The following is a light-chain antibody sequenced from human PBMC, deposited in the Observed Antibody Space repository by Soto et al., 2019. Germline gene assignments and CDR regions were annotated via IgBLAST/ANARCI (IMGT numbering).Light chain of an antibody. Sequence: IRMTQSPSTLSASIGDRVTITCRANQNINEYLAWYQQKPGKAPKIHIYKASTLESGVPSRFSGSGSGTEFTLTVSSLQPDDFATYYCQQYDDYSWKTFGQGTKVDIK. CDR3: QQYDDYSWKT. CDR1: QNINEY. V-gene: IGKV1-5*03. CDR2: KAS. J-gene: IGKJ1*01.